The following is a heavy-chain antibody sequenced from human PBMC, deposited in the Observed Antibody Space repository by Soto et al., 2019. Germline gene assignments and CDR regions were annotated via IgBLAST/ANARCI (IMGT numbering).Heavy chain of an antibody. CDR1: GFTLNNYG. Sequence: GWSLRLSCVGSGFTLNNYGVHWFRQAPGKGLEWVALMWYDGLRQTYLDSVRGRFTVSRDSSTNTIYLQMNSLGVEDTGNYFCVKESTPPFFDSWGQGTPVTVSS. D-gene: IGHD2-15*01. CDR3: VKESTPPFFDS. CDR2: MWYDGLRQ. J-gene: IGHJ4*02. V-gene: IGHV3-33*03.